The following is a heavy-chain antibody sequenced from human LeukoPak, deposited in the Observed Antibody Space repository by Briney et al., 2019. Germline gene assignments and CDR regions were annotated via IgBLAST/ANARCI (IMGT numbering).Heavy chain of an antibody. CDR1: GGTFSSYA. J-gene: IGHJ4*02. CDR3: ARDGSGGSYLGVGN. V-gene: IGHV1-2*02. D-gene: IGHD2-15*01. CDR2: INPNSGGT. Sequence: ASVKVSCKASGGTFSSYAINWVRQAPGQGVEWMGWINPNSGGTNYAQKFQGRVTMTRDTSISTAYMELSRLRSDDTAVYFCARDGSGGSYLGVGNWGQGTLVTVS.